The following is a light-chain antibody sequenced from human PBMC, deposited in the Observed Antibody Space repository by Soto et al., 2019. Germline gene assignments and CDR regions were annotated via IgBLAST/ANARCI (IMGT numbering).Light chain of an antibody. V-gene: IGLV1-40*01. J-gene: IGLJ1*01. CDR1: SSNIGAGYD. Sequence: QSVLTQPPSVSGAPGQRVTISGTGSSSNIGAGYDVHWYQQLPGTAPKLLIYGNNNRPSGVPDRFSGSKSGTSASLAITGLQAEDEADYYCQSYDSSLISYVFGTGTKVTVL. CDR3: QSYDSSLISYV. CDR2: GNN.